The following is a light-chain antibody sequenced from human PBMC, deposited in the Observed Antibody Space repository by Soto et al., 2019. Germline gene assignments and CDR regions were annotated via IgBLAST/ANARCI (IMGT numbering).Light chain of an antibody. V-gene: IGKV3-15*01. J-gene: IGKJ1*01. CDR2: GAS. CDR3: QQYDYWPPWT. Sequence: EIVMTQSPAALSVSPGDAATLSCRASQSVHSRLAWYQQKPGQAPRLLIYGASTRASGIPARFRGSGSGTEFTLTISSLQSEDFAVYYCQQYDYWPPWTFGPGTKVEIK. CDR1: QSVHSR.